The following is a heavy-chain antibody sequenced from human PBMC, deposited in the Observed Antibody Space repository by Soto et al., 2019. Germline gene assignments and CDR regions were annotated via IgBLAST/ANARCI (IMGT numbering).Heavy chain of an antibody. CDR3: AKGAWNYYDSSGYYPTLGGAFDI. J-gene: IGHJ3*02. Sequence: SVKVSCKASGGTFSSYAISWVRQAPGQGLEWMGGIIPIFGTANYAQKFQGRVTITADKSTSTAYMELSSLRSEDTAVYYCAKGAWNYYDSSGYYPTLGGAFDIWGQGTMVTVSS. V-gene: IGHV1-69*06. CDR1: GGTFSSYA. CDR2: IIPIFGTA. D-gene: IGHD3-22*01.